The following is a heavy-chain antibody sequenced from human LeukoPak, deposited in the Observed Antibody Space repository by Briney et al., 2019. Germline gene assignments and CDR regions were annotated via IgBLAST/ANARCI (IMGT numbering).Heavy chain of an antibody. Sequence: GGSLRLSCLASGFTFSNSWMTWVRQAPGRGLEWVANIKEDGSDKQYVDSVRGRFTISRDNAKNSVSLQMDGLRAEDTAVYHCARGGGQLERRGDAFDIWGQGTMVTVSS. V-gene: IGHV3-7*01. D-gene: IGHD1-1*01. CDR3: ARGGGQLERRGDAFDI. J-gene: IGHJ3*02. CDR1: GFTFSNSW. CDR2: IKEDGSDK.